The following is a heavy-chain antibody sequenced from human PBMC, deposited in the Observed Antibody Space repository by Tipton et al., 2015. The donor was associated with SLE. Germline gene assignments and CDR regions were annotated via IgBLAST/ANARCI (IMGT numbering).Heavy chain of an antibody. CDR1: GFTFFTYA. J-gene: IGHJ4*02. CDR2: ISYDGSNK. V-gene: IGHV3-30*04. Sequence: SLRLSCAASGFTFFTYAMHWVRQAPGKGLEWVAVISYDGSNKYYADSVKGRFTISRDNSKNTLYVQMNSLRAEDTAVYYCAGGLLWFREPFDYWGQGTLVTVSS. CDR3: AGGLLWFREPFDY. D-gene: IGHD3-10*01.